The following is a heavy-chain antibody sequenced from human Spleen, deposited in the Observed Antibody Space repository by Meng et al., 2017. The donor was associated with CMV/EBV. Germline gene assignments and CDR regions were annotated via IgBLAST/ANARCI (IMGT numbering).Heavy chain of an antibody. J-gene: IGHJ4*02. V-gene: IGHV4-31*02. CDR1: SGPMDSGDYI. CDR3: ARVTEYGGNCFDS. D-gene: IGHD4/OR15-4a*01. CDR2: TYYDGST. Sequence: VSSGPMDSGDYIWSWIRQYPEKGLGWIGYTYYDGSTHYTPSLRSRAAISVDTSKNQFSLRLNSVTAADTAVYYCARVTEYGGNCFDSWGQGTLVTVSS.